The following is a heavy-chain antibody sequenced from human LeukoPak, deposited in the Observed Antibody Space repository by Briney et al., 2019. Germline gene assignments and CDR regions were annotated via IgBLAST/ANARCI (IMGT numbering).Heavy chain of an antibody. Sequence: GGSLRLSCAASGFTFSSYEMNWVRQAPGEGLEWVSYISSSGSTIYYADSVKGRFTISRDNAKNSLYLQMNSLRAEDTAVYYCARTRSVTPPFDYWGQGTLVTVSS. CDR1: GFTFSSYE. J-gene: IGHJ4*02. D-gene: IGHD4-17*01. CDR3: ARTRSVTPPFDY. CDR2: ISSSGSTI. V-gene: IGHV3-48*03.